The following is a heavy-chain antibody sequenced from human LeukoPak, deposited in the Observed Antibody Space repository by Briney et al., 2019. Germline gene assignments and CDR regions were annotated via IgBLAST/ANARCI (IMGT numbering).Heavy chain of an antibody. V-gene: IGHV4-61*02. CDR2: IYTSGST. CDR1: GGSISSGSYY. J-gene: IGHJ5*02. CDR3: ARDGTYYYDSSGYYYQYNWFDP. Sequence: SETLSLTCTVSGGSISSGSYYWSWIRQPAGKGLEWIGRIYTSGSTNYNPSLKSRVTISVDTSKNQFYLKLSSVTAADTAVYYCARDGTYYYDSSGYYYQYNWFDPWGQGTLVTVSS. D-gene: IGHD3-22*01.